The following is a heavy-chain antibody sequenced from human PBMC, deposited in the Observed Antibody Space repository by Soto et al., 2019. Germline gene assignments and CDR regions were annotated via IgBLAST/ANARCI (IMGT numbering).Heavy chain of an antibody. J-gene: IGHJ5*02. CDR3: ARDRANSPDYFDP. V-gene: IGHV4-30-4*01. CDR1: AGSISSDDYY. D-gene: IGHD3-9*01. Sequence: QVQLQESGPGLLKPSQTLSLTCTVSAGSISSDDYYWSWIRQPPGKGLEWIGYIYYTGRTNYNPSLEGRLTISIDRPKNPFSLTLTSVNAADTALYYCARDRANSPDYFDPWGQGTLVTVSS. CDR2: IYYTGRT.